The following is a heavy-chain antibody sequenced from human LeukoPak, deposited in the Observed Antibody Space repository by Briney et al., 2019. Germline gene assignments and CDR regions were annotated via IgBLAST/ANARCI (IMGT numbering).Heavy chain of an antibody. CDR1: GNSISNTYY. D-gene: IGHD1-26*01. V-gene: IGHV4-38-2*01. J-gene: IGHJ4*02. Sequence: SETLSLTCAVSGNSISNTYYWGWIRQPPGKELEWFGSIYNSGSTHYNPSLKSRVTISVDTSKNQFSLKLSSVTAADTAVYYCARNSSGNYFDYWGQGTLVTVSS. CDR2: IYNSGST. CDR3: ARNSSGNYFDY.